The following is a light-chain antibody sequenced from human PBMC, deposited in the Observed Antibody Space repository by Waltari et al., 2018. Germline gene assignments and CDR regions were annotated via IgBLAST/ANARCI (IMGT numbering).Light chain of an antibody. CDR1: SSDSGGYNY. CDR2: DVT. CDR3: SSFTSSTTGI. Sequence: SALTQPDSVSGSPGQSITISCSGISSDSGGYNYVSWYQQHPGEAPKLIIYDVTNRPSGVSDRFYGSKSGSSASLTISGLQPDDEADYYCSSFTSSTTGIFGGGTKLTVL. J-gene: IGLJ2*01. V-gene: IGLV2-14*03.